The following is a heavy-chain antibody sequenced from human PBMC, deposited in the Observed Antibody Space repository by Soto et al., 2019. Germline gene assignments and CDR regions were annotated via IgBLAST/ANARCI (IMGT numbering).Heavy chain of an antibody. CDR2: ISWNSGNL. D-gene: IGHD4-17*01. CDR1: GFTFEDYA. CDR3: AKGASTTVFAFNDY. Sequence: EVQLVESGGGLVQPGRSRRLSCAASGFTFEDYARHWVRQGPGKGLEWVPSISWNSGNLGYADSVKGGFTISRDNAKNSLYLQMNSLRGEDTALYYCAKGASTTVFAFNDYWGQGTLVTVSS. J-gene: IGHJ4*02. V-gene: IGHV3-9*01.